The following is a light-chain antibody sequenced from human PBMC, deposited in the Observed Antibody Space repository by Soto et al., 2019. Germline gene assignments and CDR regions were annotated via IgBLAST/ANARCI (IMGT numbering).Light chain of an antibody. CDR3: QQTYNVPPT. V-gene: IGKV1-39*01. CDR1: QTISRY. Sequence: IQMNQPPSSLTASLGDRVTITCRASQTISRYLNWFQQKPGKAPKLLIYVASGLQSGVPSRFSVSGSGTEFTLTISSLQPEDFATYYCQQTYNVPPTFGQGTKVDIK. CDR2: VAS. J-gene: IGKJ1*01.